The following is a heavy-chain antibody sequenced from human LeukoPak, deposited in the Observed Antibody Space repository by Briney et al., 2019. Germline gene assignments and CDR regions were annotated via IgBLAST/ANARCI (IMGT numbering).Heavy chain of an antibody. V-gene: IGHV1-69*04. CDR3: ARVRIAAAGTFGY. J-gene: IGHJ4*02. D-gene: IGHD6-13*01. CDR2: IIPILGIA. CDR1: GGTFSSYA. Sequence: GSSVKVSCKASGGTFSSYAISWVRQAPGQGLEWMGRIIPILGIANYAQKFQGRVTITADKSTSTAYMELSSLRSEDTAVYYCARVRIAAAGTFGYWGQGTLVTVSS.